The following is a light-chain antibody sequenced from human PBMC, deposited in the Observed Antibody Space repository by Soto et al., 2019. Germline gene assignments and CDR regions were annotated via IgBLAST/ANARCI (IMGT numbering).Light chain of an antibody. CDR2: GAS. CDR1: QNIRTD. Sequence: EVLMTQSPTLSVSPGERATLSCRASQNIRTDLAWYQQKPGQAPRLLIYGASTRATGIPARFSGSGAGTDFTLTISSLQSEDFAVYYCQQYANWPPDTFGPGTKVDFK. J-gene: IGKJ3*01. CDR3: QQYANWPPDT. V-gene: IGKV3-15*01.